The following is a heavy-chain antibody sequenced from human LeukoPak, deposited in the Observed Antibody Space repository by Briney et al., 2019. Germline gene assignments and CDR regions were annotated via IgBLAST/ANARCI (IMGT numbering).Heavy chain of an antibody. Sequence: PSQTLSLTCTVSGGSISSSSYYWGWIRQPPGKGLEWIGSIYYSGSTYYNPSLKSRVTISVDTSKNQFSLKLSSVTAADTAVYYCARRFYGSGSYFVHYFDYWGQGTLVTVSS. CDR3: ARRFYGSGSYFVHYFDY. D-gene: IGHD3-10*01. J-gene: IGHJ4*02. V-gene: IGHV4-39*01. CDR1: GGSISSSSYY. CDR2: IYYSGST.